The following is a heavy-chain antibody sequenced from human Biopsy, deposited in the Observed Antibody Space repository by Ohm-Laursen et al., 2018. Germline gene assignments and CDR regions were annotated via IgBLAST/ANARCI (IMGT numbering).Heavy chain of an antibody. Sequence: SLRLSCTASGFTFGHYAMHWIRQAPGKGLEWISLIWYDGTNEDYADSVKGRFTISRDNSKNTLYLQINTLTLEDTAFYYCARGLSSGWYGYFDVWGRGTLVTVSS. J-gene: IGHJ2*01. D-gene: IGHD6-19*01. CDR3: ARGLSSGWYGYFDV. CDR2: IWYDGTNE. V-gene: IGHV3-33*04. CDR1: GFTFGHYA.